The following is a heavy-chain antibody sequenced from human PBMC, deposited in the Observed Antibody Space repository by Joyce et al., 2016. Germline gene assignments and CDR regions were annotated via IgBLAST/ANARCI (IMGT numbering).Heavy chain of an antibody. CDR2: INSGTTYK. CDR1: GFTFGNYN. J-gene: IGHJ4*02. V-gene: IGHV3-21*01. CDR3: ARDLGYFDY. Sequence: EVHLVESGGGLVKPGGSLRLSCAASGFTFGNYNMNWVRQPPGKGLEWVSSINSGTTYKYYADSGQGRFTISRGNAKNALYLQMNSLRAEDTAVYYCARDLGYFDYWGQGTLVTVSS.